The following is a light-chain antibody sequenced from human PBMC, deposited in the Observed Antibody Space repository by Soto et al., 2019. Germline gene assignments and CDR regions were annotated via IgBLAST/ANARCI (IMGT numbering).Light chain of an antibody. J-gene: IGLJ3*02. V-gene: IGLV7-46*01. CDR3: LLSYNGARV. Sequence: QAVVTQEPSLTVSPGGTVTLTCGSSTGTVTSGHYPSWFQQKPGQAPRTLICDATNKHSWTPARFSGSLLGGKAALTLSGAQPEDEAEYYCLLSYNGARVFGGGTKLTVL. CDR1: TGTVTSGHY. CDR2: DAT.